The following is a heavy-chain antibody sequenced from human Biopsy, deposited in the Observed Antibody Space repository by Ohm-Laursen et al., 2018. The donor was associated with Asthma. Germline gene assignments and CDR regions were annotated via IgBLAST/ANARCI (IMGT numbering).Heavy chain of an antibody. D-gene: IGHD3-22*01. Sequence: GSLRLSCAASGFAVSRDHMFWVRQASGKGLEWVSVIYSGGTSHTADSVRGRFTISRVYSKNTLYLQMHSLRAEDTAVYYCARGDSSNWSHYYFDYWGQGTLVTVSS. V-gene: IGHV3-53*01. CDR1: GFAVSRDH. CDR2: IYSGGTS. CDR3: ARGDSSNWSHYYFDY. J-gene: IGHJ4*02.